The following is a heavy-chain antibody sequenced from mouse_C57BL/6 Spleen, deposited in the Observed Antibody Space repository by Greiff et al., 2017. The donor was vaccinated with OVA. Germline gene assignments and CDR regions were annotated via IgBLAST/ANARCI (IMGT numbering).Heavy chain of an antibody. V-gene: IGHV1-82*01. J-gene: IGHJ3*01. Sequence: QVQLQQSGPELVKPGASVKISCKASGYAFSSSWMNWVKQRPGKGLEWIGRIYPGDGDTNYNGKFKGKATLTADKSSSTAYMQLSSLTSEDSAVYFCASPAQATEFAYWGQGTLVTVSA. CDR3: ASPAQATEFAY. D-gene: IGHD3-2*02. CDR1: GYAFSSSW. CDR2: IYPGDGDT.